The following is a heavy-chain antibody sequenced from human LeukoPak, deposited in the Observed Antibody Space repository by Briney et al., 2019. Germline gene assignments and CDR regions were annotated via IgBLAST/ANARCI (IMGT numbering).Heavy chain of an antibody. CDR1: GFTFSSYW. CDR2: IKQDGSEK. D-gene: IGHD2-21*02. Sequence: PGWSLRLSCAASGFTFSSYWMSWVRQAPGKGLEWVANIKQDGSEKFYVDSVKGRFTISRDNAKNSLYLQMNSLRAEDTAVYYCAEGVGSAIDYWGQGTLVTVSS. V-gene: IGHV3-7*01. J-gene: IGHJ4*02. CDR3: AEGVGSAIDY.